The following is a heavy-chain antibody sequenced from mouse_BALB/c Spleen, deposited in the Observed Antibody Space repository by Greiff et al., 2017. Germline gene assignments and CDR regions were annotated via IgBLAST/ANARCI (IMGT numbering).Heavy chain of an antibody. CDR2: IWAGGST. Sequence: VQLQQSGPGLVAPSQSLSITCTVSGFSLTSYGVHWVRQPPGKGLEWLGVIWAGGSTNYNSALKSRLSISKDNSKSQVFLKMNSLQTDDTARYYCARDVRVGRAMDYWGQGTSVTVSS. CDR3: ARDVRVGRAMDY. CDR1: GFSLTSYG. V-gene: IGHV2-9*02. J-gene: IGHJ4*01. D-gene: IGHD4-1*01.